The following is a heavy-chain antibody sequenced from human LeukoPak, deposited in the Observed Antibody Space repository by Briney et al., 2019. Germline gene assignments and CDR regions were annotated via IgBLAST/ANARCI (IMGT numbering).Heavy chain of an antibody. CDR2: IYYSGST. V-gene: IGHV4-59*01. D-gene: IGHD5-18*01. CDR1: GGSISSYY. Sequence: SETLSLTCTVSGGSISSYYWSWIRQPPGKGLEWIGYIYYSGSTNYNPSLKSRVTISVDTSKNQFSLKLTSVTAADTAVYYCASGAYSFYYMDVWGKGTTVTVSS. J-gene: IGHJ6*03. CDR3: ASGAYSFYYMDV.